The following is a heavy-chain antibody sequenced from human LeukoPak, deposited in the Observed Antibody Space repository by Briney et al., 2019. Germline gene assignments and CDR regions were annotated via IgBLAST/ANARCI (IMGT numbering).Heavy chain of an antibody. CDR3: EATGVGGY. CDR1: GFTFSSYG. Sequence: QSGGSLRLSCAASGFTFSSYGMQWVRQAPGKGLVWVSRTNEDGSITNYADSVKGRFTISRDKSKDTLYLQMNGLRAEDTAVYYCEATGVGGYWGQGTLVTVSS. CDR2: TNEDGSIT. D-gene: IGHD1-26*01. J-gene: IGHJ4*02. V-gene: IGHV3-74*01.